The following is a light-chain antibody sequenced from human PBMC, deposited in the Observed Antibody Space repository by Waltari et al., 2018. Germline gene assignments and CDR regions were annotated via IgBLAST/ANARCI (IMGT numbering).Light chain of an antibody. CDR2: DDR. J-gene: IGLJ1*01. CDR1: TIQTKT. Sequence: SYVLTQPPSVSVAPGTPAQITCGGNTIQTKTVHRYPQKPGQAPAVVMFDDRDRPSGIPERFSGSNSGDTATLTISGVETGDEADYYCQVWDTSSNVGVFGSGTQVTVL. V-gene: IGLV3-21*03. CDR3: QVWDTSSNVGV.